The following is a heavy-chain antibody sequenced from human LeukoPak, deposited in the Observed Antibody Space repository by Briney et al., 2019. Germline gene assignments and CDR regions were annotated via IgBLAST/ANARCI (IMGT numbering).Heavy chain of an antibody. V-gene: IGHV4-38-2*02. J-gene: IGHJ5*02. CDR1: GYSISSGYY. CDR3: ARDVAVAYNWFDP. CDR2: IYHSGST. Sequence: PSETLSLTCTVSGYSISSGYYWGWIRPPPGKGLEWIGRIYHSGSTYYNPSLKSRVTISVDTSKNQSSLKLSSVTAADTAVYYCARDVAVAYNWFDPWGQGTLVTVSS. D-gene: IGHD6-19*01.